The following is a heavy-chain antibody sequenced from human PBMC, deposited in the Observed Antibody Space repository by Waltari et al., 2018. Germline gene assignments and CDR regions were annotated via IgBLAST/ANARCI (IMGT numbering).Heavy chain of an antibody. CDR3: ARASVDIVATAYYYYGMDV. J-gene: IGHJ6*02. CDR2: INHSGST. V-gene: IGHV4-34*01. Sequence: KGLEWIGEINHSGSTNYNPSLKSRVTISVDTSKNQFSLKLSSVTAADTAVYYCARASVDIVATAYYYYGMDVWGQGTTVTVSS. D-gene: IGHD5-12*01.